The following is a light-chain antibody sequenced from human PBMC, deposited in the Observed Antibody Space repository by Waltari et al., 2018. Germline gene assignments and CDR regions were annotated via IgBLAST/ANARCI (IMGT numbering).Light chain of an antibody. Sequence: QSVLTQPPSASGTPGQKVTISCNGSSSNIGSNYVYWYQQFPGTATKLLIFKNKPRPSGVPDRFSDSKSGTLASLAINGLRSEDEADYYFAAWDDSLSGLVLGGGTKVTVL. CDR1: SSNIGSNY. V-gene: IGLV1-47*01. CDR3: AAWDDSLSGLV. J-gene: IGLJ3*02. CDR2: KNK.